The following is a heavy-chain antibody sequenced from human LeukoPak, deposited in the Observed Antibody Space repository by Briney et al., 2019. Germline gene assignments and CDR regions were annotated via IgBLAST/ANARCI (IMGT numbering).Heavy chain of an antibody. CDR2: IYPGDSDT. V-gene: IGHV5-51*01. D-gene: IGHD5-18*01. CDR1: GYSITSYW. Sequence: GESLKISCKGSGYSITSYWIGWVRQMPGKGLEWMGIIYPGDSDTRYSPSFQGQVTISADKSISTAYLQWSSLKASDTAMYYCARRGYSYLYYYGMDVWGQGTTVTVSS. J-gene: IGHJ6*02. CDR3: ARRGYSYLYYYGMDV.